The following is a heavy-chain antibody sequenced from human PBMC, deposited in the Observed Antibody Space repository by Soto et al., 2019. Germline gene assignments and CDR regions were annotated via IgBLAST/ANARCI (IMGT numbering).Heavy chain of an antibody. CDR1: GYSFTSYW. CDR2: IDPSDSYT. Sequence: RRESLQISCKGSGYSFTSYWISWVRQMPGKGLEWMGRIDPSDSYTNYSPSFQGHVTISADKSISTAYLQWSSLKASDTAMYYCARHGRVSNLFDPWGQGTLVIVSS. CDR3: ARHGRVSNLFDP. D-gene: IGHD6-13*01. J-gene: IGHJ5*02. V-gene: IGHV5-10-1*01.